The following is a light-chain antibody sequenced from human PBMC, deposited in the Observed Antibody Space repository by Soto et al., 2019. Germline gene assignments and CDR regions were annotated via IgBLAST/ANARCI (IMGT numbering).Light chain of an antibody. J-gene: IGLJ1*01. V-gene: IGLV2-8*01. CDR1: SSDVGGYNY. CDR2: EVN. Sequence: QSALTQPPSASGSPGQSVAISCTGTSSDVGGYNYVSWYQQYPGKAPKLMIYEVNKRPSGVPDRFSGSKSGNTASLNVSGLQAEDEADYYCSSYAGNSNVFGTGTKVTLL. CDR3: SSYAGNSNV.